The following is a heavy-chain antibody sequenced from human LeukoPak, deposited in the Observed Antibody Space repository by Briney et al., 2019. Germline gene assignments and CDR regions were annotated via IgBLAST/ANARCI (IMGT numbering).Heavy chain of an antibody. Sequence: PGGSLRLSCAASGFTFSSYAMHWVRQTPGKGLEWVAVISSDGSNDYYVDSVKGRFTISRDNSKNTLFLQMNSLRAEDTAVYYCARVSRVGGPPHMDVWGQGTTVIVSS. V-gene: IGHV3-30*04. CDR2: ISSDGSND. J-gene: IGHJ6*02. D-gene: IGHD3-3*01. CDR1: GFTFSSYA. CDR3: ARVSRVGGPPHMDV.